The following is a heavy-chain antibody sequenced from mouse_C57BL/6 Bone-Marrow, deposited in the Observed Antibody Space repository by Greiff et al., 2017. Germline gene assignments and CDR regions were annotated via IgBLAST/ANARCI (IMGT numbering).Heavy chain of an antibody. CDR1: GYTFTSYW. J-gene: IGHJ4*01. Sequence: QVQLQQPGTELVKPGASVKLSCKASGYTFTSYWMHWVKQRPGQGLEWIGNINPSNGGTNYNEKFKSKATLTVDKSSSTAYMQLSSLTSEDSAVYYCARSYSGSSFYYYAMDYWGQGTSVTVSS. CDR2: INPSNGGT. CDR3: ARSYSGSSFYYYAMDY. V-gene: IGHV1-53*01. D-gene: IGHD1-1*01.